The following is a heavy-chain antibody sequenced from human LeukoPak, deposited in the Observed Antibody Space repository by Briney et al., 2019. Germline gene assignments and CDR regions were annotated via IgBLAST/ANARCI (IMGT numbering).Heavy chain of an antibody. J-gene: IGHJ4*02. D-gene: IGHD2-8*01. CDR1: GFTFSNYW. Sequence: GGSLRLSCAASGFTFSNYWMTWVRQAPGKGLEWVANIKEDGSEEQYVDSVKGRFTISRDNARNSMYLQMNSLRAEDTAVYYCGRDPYCSIGVCDYGAFDYWGQGTVLPSPQ. CDR3: GRDPYCSIGVCDYGAFDY. CDR2: IKEDGSEE. V-gene: IGHV3-7*01.